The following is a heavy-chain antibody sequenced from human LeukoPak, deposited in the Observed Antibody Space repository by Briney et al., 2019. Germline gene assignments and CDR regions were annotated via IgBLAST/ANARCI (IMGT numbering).Heavy chain of an antibody. CDR3: ARDRRVTSGYDLDYYYYYMDV. J-gene: IGHJ6*03. V-gene: IGHV4-59*01. CDR2: IYYSGST. Sequence: SETLYLTCTVSGGSISSYYWSWIRQPPGKGLEWIGYIYYSGSTNYNPSLKSRVTISVDTSKNQFSLKLSSVTAADTAVYYCARDRRVTSGYDLDYYYYYMDVWGKGTTVTVSS. D-gene: IGHD5-12*01. CDR1: GGSISSYY.